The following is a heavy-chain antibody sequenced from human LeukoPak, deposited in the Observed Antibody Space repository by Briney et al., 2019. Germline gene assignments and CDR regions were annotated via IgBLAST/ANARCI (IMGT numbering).Heavy chain of an antibody. V-gene: IGHV4-4*07. CDR2: IYTSGST. CDR1: GGSISSYY. D-gene: IGHD6-6*01. J-gene: IGHJ6*02. Sequence: SETLSLTCTVSGGSISSYYWSWIRQPAGKGLEWIGRIYTSGSTNYNPSLKSRVTMSVDTSKNQFSLKLSSVTAADTAVYYCARDIGSSSRYYYGMDVWGQGTTVTVSS. CDR3: ARDIGSSSRYYYGMDV.